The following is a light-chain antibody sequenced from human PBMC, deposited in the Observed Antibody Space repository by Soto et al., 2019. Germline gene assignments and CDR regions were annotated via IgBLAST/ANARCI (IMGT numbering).Light chain of an antibody. V-gene: IGLV2-14*01. J-gene: IGLJ1*01. Sequence: QSVLTQPASVSGSPGQVITISCTGTSSDVGGYTYVSWYQQHPGKAPKFIIYDVSNRPSGVSNRFSGSKSGNTASLTISGLQAEDEADYYCSSYTTSNTRQIVFGTGTKLTVL. CDR3: SSYTTSNTRQIV. CDR1: SSDVGGYTY. CDR2: DVS.